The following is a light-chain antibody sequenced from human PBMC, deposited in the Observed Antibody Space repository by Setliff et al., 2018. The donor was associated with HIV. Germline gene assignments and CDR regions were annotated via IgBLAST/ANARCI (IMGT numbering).Light chain of an antibody. CDR3: CTYVGNYKLL. V-gene: IGLV2-18*02. Sequence: ALTQPPSVSGSPGQSVTISCTGTSSDVGSSNRVSWYQQPPGTAPRLMIYEVSSRPSGVPDRFSGSKSGNAASLTISGLLAEDEADYFCCTYVGNYKLLFGGGTKVTVL. CDR2: EVS. CDR1: SSDVGSSNR. J-gene: IGLJ2*01.